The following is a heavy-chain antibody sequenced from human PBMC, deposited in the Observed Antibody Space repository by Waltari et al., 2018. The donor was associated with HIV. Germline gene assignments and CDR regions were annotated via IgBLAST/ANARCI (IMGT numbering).Heavy chain of an antibody. CDR1: GFTFRSTW. CDR2: VNPDGSGT. Sequence: EVQLVESGGGLVQPGESLRLSCGASGFTFRSTWMQGVRQAPGGGLGWVSRVNPDGSGTSYADSVKGRFTISRDNAKNTVYLQMNSLRAEDTAVYYCATTTTTTYFSWGQGTLVTVSS. CDR3: ATTTTTTYFS. V-gene: IGHV3-74*03. D-gene: IGHD1-1*01. J-gene: IGHJ5*02.